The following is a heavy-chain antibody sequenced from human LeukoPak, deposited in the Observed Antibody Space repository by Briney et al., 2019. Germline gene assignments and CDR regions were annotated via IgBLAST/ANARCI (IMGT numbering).Heavy chain of an antibody. CDR1: GYTFTSYY. V-gene: IGHV1-46*01. Sequence: ASVKVSCKASGYTFTSYYMHWVRQAPGQGLEWMGIINPSGGSTSYAQKFQGRVTMTRDTSTSTVYMELSSLRSEDTAVYYCVRDTGGAGFDPWGQGTLVTVSS. CDR3: VRDTGGAGFDP. D-gene: IGHD2-8*02. CDR2: INPSGGST. J-gene: IGHJ5*02.